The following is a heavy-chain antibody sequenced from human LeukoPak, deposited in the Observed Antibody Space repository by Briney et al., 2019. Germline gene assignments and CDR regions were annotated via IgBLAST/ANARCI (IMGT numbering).Heavy chain of an antibody. J-gene: IGHJ6*03. CDR1: GYTFTSYG. Sequence: ASVKVSCKASGYTFTSYGISWVRQAPGQGLEWMGWISAYNGNTNYAQKLQGRVTMTTDTSTSTAYMELRSLRSDDTAVYYCARRGGAKTYYYGSGSSVDYYYYMDAWGKGTTVTVSS. D-gene: IGHD3-10*01. V-gene: IGHV1-18*01. CDR2: ISAYNGNT. CDR3: ARRGGAKTYYYGSGSSVDYYYYMDA.